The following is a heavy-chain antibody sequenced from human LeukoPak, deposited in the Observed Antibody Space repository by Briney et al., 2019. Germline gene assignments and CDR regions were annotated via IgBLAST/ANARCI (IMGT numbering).Heavy chain of an antibody. CDR3: ASSPSGSYYVDY. J-gene: IGHJ4*02. Sequence: PSETLSLTCTGSGGSISSHYWSWIRQPPGKGLEWIGYIYYSGSTNYNPSLKSRVTISVDTSKNQFSLKLSSVTAADTAVYYCASSPSGSYYVDYWGQGTLVTVSS. CDR2: IYYSGST. D-gene: IGHD1-26*01. CDR1: GGSISSHY. V-gene: IGHV4-59*11.